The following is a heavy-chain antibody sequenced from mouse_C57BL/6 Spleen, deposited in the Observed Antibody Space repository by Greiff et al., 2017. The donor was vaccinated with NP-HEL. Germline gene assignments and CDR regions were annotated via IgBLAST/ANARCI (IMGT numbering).Heavy chain of an antibody. CDR1: GYSFTSYY. Sequence: VQLQQSGPELVKPGASVKISCKASGYSFTSYYIHWVKQRPGQGLEWIGWIYPGSGNTKYNEKFKGKATLTADTSSSTAYMQLSSLTSEDSAVYYCARDGYYNRFAYWGQGTLVTVSA. J-gene: IGHJ3*01. V-gene: IGHV1-66*01. CDR3: ARDGYYNRFAY. CDR2: IYPGSGNT. D-gene: IGHD2-3*01.